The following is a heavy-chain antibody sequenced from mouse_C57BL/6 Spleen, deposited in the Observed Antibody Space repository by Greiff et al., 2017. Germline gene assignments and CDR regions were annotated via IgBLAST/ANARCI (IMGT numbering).Heavy chain of an antibody. CDR1: GYTFTDYY. D-gene: IGHD2-5*01. CDR3: ARIDYSNFWYFDV. Sequence: QVQLQQSGAELVRPGASVKLSCKASGYTFTDYYINWVKQRPGQGLEWIARIYPGSGNTYYNEKFKGKATLTAEKSSSTAYMQLSSLTSEDSAVYFCARIDYSNFWYFDVWGTGTTVTVSS. J-gene: IGHJ1*03. CDR2: IYPGSGNT. V-gene: IGHV1-76*01.